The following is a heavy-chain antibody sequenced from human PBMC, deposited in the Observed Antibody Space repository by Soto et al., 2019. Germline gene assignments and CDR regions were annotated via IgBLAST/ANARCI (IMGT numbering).Heavy chain of an antibody. D-gene: IGHD5-18*01. V-gene: IGHV3-30*18. CDR2: ISYDGSNK. CDR1: GFTFSSYG. CDR3: AKDLERQLWFYYYYYGMDV. Sequence: PGGSLRLSCAASGFTFSSYGMHWVRQAPGKGLEWVAVISYDGSNKYYADSVKGRFTISRDNSKNTLYLQMNSLRAEDTAVYYCAKDLERQLWFYYYYYGMDVWGQGTTVTVSS. J-gene: IGHJ6*02.